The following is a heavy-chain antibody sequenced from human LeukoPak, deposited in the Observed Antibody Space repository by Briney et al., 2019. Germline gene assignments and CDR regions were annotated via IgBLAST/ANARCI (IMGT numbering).Heavy chain of an antibody. V-gene: IGHV1-2*02. CDR3: ARVRGSGCLDF. CDR2: INPSSGDT. D-gene: IGHD6-19*01. J-gene: IGHJ4*02. Sequence: GASVNVSYKASGYSFTVYNMHWVRQAPGQGREWMGWINPSSGDTNYAQKFQGRVTMTRDTSISTAYMEMSRLRSDDTAVYYCARVRGSGCLDFWGQGTLVTVSS. CDR1: GYSFTVYN.